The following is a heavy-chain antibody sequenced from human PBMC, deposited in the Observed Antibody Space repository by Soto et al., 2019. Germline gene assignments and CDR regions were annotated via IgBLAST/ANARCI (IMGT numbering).Heavy chain of an antibody. CDR1: GGSISSGGYS. CDR3: ARLGGSYAVPHFDY. J-gene: IGHJ4*02. Sequence: PSETLSLTCAVSGGSISSGGYSWSWIRQPPGKGLEWIGYIYHSGSTYYNPSLKSRVTISVDRSKNQFSLKLSSVTAADTAVYYCARLGGSYAVPHFDYWGQGTLVTVPQ. CDR2: IYHSGST. V-gene: IGHV4-30-2*01. D-gene: IGHD1-26*01.